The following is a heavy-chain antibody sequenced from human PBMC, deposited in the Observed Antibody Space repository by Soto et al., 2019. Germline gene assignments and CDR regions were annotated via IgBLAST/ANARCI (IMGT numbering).Heavy chain of an antibody. CDR3: ARDPDGIIDFDY. D-gene: IGHD3-10*01. CDR2: ITSDSSTR. V-gene: IGHV3-48*02. Sequence: GGSLRLSCAVSGFTFSSFGMNWVRQAPGKGLEWISYITSDSSTRHYADFVKGRFTISRDNAKNSLYLQMNSLRDEDTAVYFCARDPDGIIDFDYWGQGTQVT. J-gene: IGHJ4*02. CDR1: GFTFSSFG.